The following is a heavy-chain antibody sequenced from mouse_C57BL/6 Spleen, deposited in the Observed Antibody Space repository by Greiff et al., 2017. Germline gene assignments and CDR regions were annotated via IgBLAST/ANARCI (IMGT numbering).Heavy chain of an antibody. CDR3: ARALYYGSSYWYFDV. CDR1: GYTFTSYW. J-gene: IGHJ1*03. V-gene: IGHV1-61*01. D-gene: IGHD1-1*01. Sequence: QVQLQQSGAELVRPGSSVKLSCKASGYTFTSYWMDWVKQRPGQGLEWIGNIYPSDSETHYNQKFKDKATLTVDKSSSTAYMQLSSLTSEDSAVYYCARALYYGSSYWYFDVWGTGTTVTVSS. CDR2: IYPSDSET.